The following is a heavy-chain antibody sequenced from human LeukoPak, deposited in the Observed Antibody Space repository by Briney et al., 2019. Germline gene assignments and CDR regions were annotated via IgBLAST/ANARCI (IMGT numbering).Heavy chain of an antibody. D-gene: IGHD3-10*01. Sequence: PGRSLRLSCAASGFTFSSYGMHWVRQAPGKGLEWVAVISYDGSNKYYADSVKGRFTISRDNSKNTLYLQMNSLRAEDTAVYYCAKIGKYYYGSGSYSKTPGDAFDIWGQGTMVTVSS. CDR2: ISYDGSNK. CDR1: GFTFSSYG. CDR3: AKIGKYYYGSGSYSKTPGDAFDI. J-gene: IGHJ3*02. V-gene: IGHV3-30*18.